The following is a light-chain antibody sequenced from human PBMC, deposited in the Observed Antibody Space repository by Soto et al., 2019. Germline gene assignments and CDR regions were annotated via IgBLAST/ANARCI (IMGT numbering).Light chain of an antibody. V-gene: IGKV1-5*01. CDR2: DAS. CDR1: QNIGTW. Sequence: DIQLTQSPSTLSASVGDRVTITCRASQNIGTWLAWYQHRPGEGPKLLIHDASTLESGVPSRFSGGGSATEFSLTSNSLESGDSGTYHCQQYATYSPSTFGQGTTVEIK. J-gene: IGKJ1*01. CDR3: QQYATYSPST.